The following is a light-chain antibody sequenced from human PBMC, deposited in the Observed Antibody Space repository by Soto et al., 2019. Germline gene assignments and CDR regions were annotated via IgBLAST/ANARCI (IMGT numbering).Light chain of an antibody. CDR2: EVT. Sequence: QSALTQPASVSGSPGQSITISCAGTRDDIGAYDYVSWYQQRPGNAPKLLVYEVTNRPSGVSDRFSGSKSGNTASLTISGLQAEDEADYYCNSYTNSSAVVFGGGTK. V-gene: IGLV2-14*01. CDR1: RDDIGAYDY. CDR3: NSYTNSSAVV. J-gene: IGLJ2*01.